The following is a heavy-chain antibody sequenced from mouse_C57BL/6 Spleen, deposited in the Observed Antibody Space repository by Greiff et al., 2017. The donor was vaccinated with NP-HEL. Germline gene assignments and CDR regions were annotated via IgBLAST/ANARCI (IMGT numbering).Heavy chain of an antibody. CDR3: ARDLLLLHFDV. CDR2: ISDGGSYT. J-gene: IGHJ1*03. Sequence: EVMLVESGGGLVKPGGSLKLSCAASGFTFSSYAMSWVRQTPEKRLEWVATISDGGSYTYYPDNVKGRFTISRDNAKNNLYLQMSHLKSEDTAMYYCARDLLLLHFDVWGTGTTVTVSS. D-gene: IGHD1-1*01. V-gene: IGHV5-4*01. CDR1: GFTFSSYA.